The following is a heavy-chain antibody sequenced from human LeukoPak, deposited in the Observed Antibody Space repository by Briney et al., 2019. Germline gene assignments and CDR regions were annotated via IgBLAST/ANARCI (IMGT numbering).Heavy chain of an antibody. CDR1: GGTFSRFT. CDR3: AREWGLESSGYYYAY. Sequence: AASVTVSCKASGGTFSRFTISWVRQAPGQGFEWMGGITPIFGTANFAQKFQGRVSITADESTSTAFMELSSLRSEDTAVYYCAREWGLESSGYYYAYWGRGTLVTVSS. V-gene: IGHV1-69*13. J-gene: IGHJ4*02. D-gene: IGHD3-22*01. CDR2: ITPIFGTA.